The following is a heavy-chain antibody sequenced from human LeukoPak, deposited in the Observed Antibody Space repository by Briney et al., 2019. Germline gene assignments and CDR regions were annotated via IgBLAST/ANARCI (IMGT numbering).Heavy chain of an antibody. CDR3: ARHRNGGSQDDAFDI. CDR1: EFTFPMYW. Sequence: PGGSLRLSCAASEFTFPMYWMSWVRQAPGKGLEWVADIKQDGSEKYYVDSVKGQFTISRQNAKKSLFLQMNSLRAEDTAVYYCARHRNGGSQDDAFDIWGQGTMVTVSS. CDR2: IKQDGSEK. D-gene: IGHD2-15*01. V-gene: IGHV3-7*01. J-gene: IGHJ3*02.